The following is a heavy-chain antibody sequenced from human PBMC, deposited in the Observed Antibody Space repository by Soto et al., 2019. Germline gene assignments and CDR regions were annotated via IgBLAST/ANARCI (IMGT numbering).Heavy chain of an antibody. V-gene: IGHV3-33*01. CDR2: IWYDGSNK. D-gene: IGHD2-2*01. CDR1: GFTFSSYG. CDR3: ARDSTQKYLPDNFRDYYFDY. J-gene: IGHJ4*02. Sequence: GGSLRLSCAASGFTFSSYGMHWVRQAPGKGLEWVAVIWYDGSNKYYADSVKGRFTISRDNSKNTLYLQMNSLRAEDTAVYYCARDSTQKYLPDNFRDYYFDYWGQGTLVTVSS.